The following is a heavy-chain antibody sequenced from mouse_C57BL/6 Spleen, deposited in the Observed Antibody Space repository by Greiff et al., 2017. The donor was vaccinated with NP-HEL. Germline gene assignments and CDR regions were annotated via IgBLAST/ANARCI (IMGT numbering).Heavy chain of an antibody. J-gene: IGHJ3*01. Sequence: QVQLQQSGAELVKPGASVKISCKASGYAFSSYWMNWVKQRPGKGLEWIGQIYPGDGDTNYNGKFKGKATLTADKSSSTAYMQLSSLTSEDSAVYFCARHGSSYVEFAYWGQGTLVTVSA. D-gene: IGHD1-1*01. CDR3: ARHGSSYVEFAY. CDR2: IYPGDGDT. CDR1: GYAFSSYW. V-gene: IGHV1-80*01.